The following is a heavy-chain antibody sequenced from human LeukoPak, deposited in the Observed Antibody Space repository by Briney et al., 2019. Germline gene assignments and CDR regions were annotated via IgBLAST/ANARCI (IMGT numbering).Heavy chain of an antibody. CDR2: IWYDGSNK. D-gene: IGHD4-17*01. Sequence: GGSLRLSCGASGFTFSNYGMHWVRQAPGKGLEWVAIIWYDGSNKYYADSVKGRFTISRDNSKNTLYLQMNSLRAEDTAVYYCAKDSGYGDFTTYFDYWGQGTLVSVSS. CDR3: AKDSGYGDFTTYFDY. J-gene: IGHJ4*02. CDR1: GFTFSNYG. V-gene: IGHV3-33*06.